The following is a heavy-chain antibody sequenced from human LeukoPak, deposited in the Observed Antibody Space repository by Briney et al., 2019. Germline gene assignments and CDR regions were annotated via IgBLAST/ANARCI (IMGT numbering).Heavy chain of an antibody. V-gene: IGHV3-64D*06. J-gene: IGHJ4*02. CDR2: ISSNGGST. CDR1: GFTFSSYA. Sequence: GGSLRLSCSASGFTFSSYAMRWVRQAPGKGLEYVSAISSNGGSTYYADSVKGRFTISRDSSKNTLYLQMSSLRAEDTAVYYCAASGGSYGSGSYHYWGQGTLVTVSS. D-gene: IGHD3-10*01. CDR3: AASGGSYGSGSYHY.